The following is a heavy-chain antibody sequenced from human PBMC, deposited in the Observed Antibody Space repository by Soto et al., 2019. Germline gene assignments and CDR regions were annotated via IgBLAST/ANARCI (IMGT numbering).Heavy chain of an antibody. CDR3: ARGQEGVVATH. J-gene: IGHJ4*02. D-gene: IGHD5-12*01. CDR2: VKDGGHT. V-gene: IGHV4-34*01. CDR1: GGSLSGYY. Sequence: QVQLQQWGAGLLKPSETLSLNCAVTGGSLSGYYWSWIRQPPGKGLEWIGEVKDGGHTNYSPSLRGRVTIASDTSNNQFPLRLNPVTAADTGVYYCARGQEGVVATHWDQGSLVTVSS.